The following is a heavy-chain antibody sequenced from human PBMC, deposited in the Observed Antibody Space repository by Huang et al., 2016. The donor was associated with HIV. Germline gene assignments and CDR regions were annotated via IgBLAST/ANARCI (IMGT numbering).Heavy chain of an antibody. Sequence: QVQLVESGGGVVQPGGSLRLSCAASGFTFSSYGMHWVRQAPGKGLEWFAFIHYDGSNRYYADSVKGRFTISRDNSKNTLYLQMNSLRAEDTAVYFCAKFGSSGYLPRYSFDYWGQGTLVTVSS. CDR2: IHYDGSNR. V-gene: IGHV3-30*02. D-gene: IGHD3-22*01. J-gene: IGHJ4*02. CDR1: GFTFSSYG. CDR3: AKFGSSGYLPRYSFDY.